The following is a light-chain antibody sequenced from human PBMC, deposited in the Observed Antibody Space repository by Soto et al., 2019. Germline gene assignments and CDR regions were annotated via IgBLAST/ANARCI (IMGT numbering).Light chain of an antibody. CDR2: SKN. CDR3: AAWDDIVHGRGYV. V-gene: IGLV1-44*01. CDR1: ISNIGTNP. J-gene: IGLJ1*01. Sequence: QSVVTQPPSASGTPGQRVTISCSGSISNIGTNPVSWYQQLPGTAPKLLIFSKNQRPSGATDRFSGSKSGTLASLAISGLKFEDEADYFCAAWDDIVHGRGYVFGTRTKLTVL.